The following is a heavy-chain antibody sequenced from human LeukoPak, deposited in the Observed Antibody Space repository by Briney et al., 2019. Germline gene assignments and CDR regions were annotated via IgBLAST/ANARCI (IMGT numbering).Heavy chain of an antibody. CDR1: GGSISSYY. V-gene: IGHV4-59*12. CDR3: ARRRVLYYYMDV. J-gene: IGHJ6*03. CDR2: IYYSGST. Sequence: ASETLSLTCTVSGGSISSYYWSWIRQPPGKGLEWIGYIYYSGSTNYNPSLKSRVTISVDTSKNQFSLKLSSVTAADTAVYYCARRRVLYYYMDVWGKGTTVTISS.